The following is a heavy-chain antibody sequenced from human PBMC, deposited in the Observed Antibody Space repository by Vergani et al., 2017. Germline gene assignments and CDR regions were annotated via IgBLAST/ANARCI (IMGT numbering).Heavy chain of an antibody. CDR2: MYYSGSP. D-gene: IGHD2-21*01. J-gene: IGHJ6*03. Sequence: QLQESGPGLVKPSETLSLTCTVSGGSISSGSYYWGWIRQPPGKGLEWIGSMYYSGSPYYNPSLKSRVTISVDTSKNQFSLKLNSVTAADTAVYYCARGAYCGGDWYSNYYYYYMDVWGKGTSVTVSS. CDR3: ARGAYCGGDWYSNYYYYYMDV. V-gene: IGHV4-39*07. CDR1: GGSISSGSYY.